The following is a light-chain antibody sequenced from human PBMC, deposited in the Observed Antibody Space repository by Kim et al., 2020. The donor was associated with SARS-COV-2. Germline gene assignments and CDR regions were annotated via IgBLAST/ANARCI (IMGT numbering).Light chain of an antibody. Sequence: NFMLTQPHSVSESPGKTVTISCTRSSGSIASNYVQWYQQRPGSAPTTVIYEDNQRPSGVPDRFSGSIDSSSNSASLTIYGLKTEDEADYYCQSYDSSNHVVFGGGTQLTVL. CDR1: SGSIASNY. V-gene: IGLV6-57*04. CDR3: QSYDSSNHVV. CDR2: EDN. J-gene: IGLJ2*01.